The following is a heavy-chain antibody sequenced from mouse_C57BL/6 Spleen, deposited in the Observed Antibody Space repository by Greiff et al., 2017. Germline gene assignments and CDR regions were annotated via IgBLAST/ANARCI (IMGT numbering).Heavy chain of an antibody. J-gene: IGHJ2*01. Sequence: QVQLQQSGPELVKPGASVKISCKASGYAFSSSWMNWVKQRPGKGLEWIGRIYPGDGATNYKGKFKGKATLTADKSSSTAYMQRSSLTSEDSAVYFCASYYGVDDYWGQGTTLTVSS. D-gene: IGHD1-2*01. CDR2: IYPGDGAT. V-gene: IGHV1-82*01. CDR1: GYAFSSSW. CDR3: ASYYGVDDY.